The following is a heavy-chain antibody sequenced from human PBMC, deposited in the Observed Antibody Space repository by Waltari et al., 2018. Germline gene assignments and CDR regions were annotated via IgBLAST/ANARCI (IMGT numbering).Heavy chain of an antibody. CDR2: ISWDGGST. CDR3: AKDIGGLLNDAFDI. V-gene: IGHV3-43D*04. Sequence: EVQLVESGGVVVQPGGSLRLSCAASGFTFDDYAMHWVRQAPGKGLEWVSLISWDGGSTYYADSVKGRFTISRDNSKNSLYLQMNSLRAEDTALYYCAKDIGGLLNDAFDIWGQGTMVTVSS. CDR1: GFTFDDYA. D-gene: IGHD2-21*01. J-gene: IGHJ3*02.